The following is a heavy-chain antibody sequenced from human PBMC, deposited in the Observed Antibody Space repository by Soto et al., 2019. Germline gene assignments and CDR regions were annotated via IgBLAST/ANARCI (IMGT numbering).Heavy chain of an antibody. CDR3: AKDSSSWYRYYGMDV. Sequence: PGGSLRLSCAASGFTFSSYGMHWVRQAPGKGLEWVAVISYDGSNKYYADSVKGRFTISRDNSKNTLYLQMNSLRAEDTAVYYCAKDSSSWYRYYGMDVWGQGTTVTVSS. J-gene: IGHJ6*02. CDR2: ISYDGSNK. D-gene: IGHD6-13*01. V-gene: IGHV3-30*18. CDR1: GFTFSSYG.